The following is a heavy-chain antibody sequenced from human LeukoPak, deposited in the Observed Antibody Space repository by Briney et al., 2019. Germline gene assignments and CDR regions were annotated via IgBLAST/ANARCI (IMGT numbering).Heavy chain of an antibody. Sequence: GGSLRLSCAASGFTFDDYAMHWVRQAPGKGLEWVSGISWNSGSIGYADSVKGRFTISRDNAKNSLYLQMDSLRAEDTAMYYCARPSVVVGAFDFWGQGTMVAVSS. J-gene: IGHJ3*01. CDR3: ARPSVVVGAFDF. CDR2: ISWNSGSI. D-gene: IGHD2-15*01. V-gene: IGHV3-9*01. CDR1: GFTFDDYA.